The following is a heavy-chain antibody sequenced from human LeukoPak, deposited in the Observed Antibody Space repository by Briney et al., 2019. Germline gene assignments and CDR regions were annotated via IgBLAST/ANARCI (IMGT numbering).Heavy chain of an antibody. CDR2: INTGGGT. J-gene: IGHJ3*02. CDR1: GFTFSTYT. V-gene: IGHV3-23*01. D-gene: IGHD2-2*03. Sequence: GGSLRLSCAASGFTFSTYTMSCVRQAPGKGLEGVSGINTGGGTSSADSVKGRFTISRDNSESTLYLQMSSLRAEDTAVYYCARGLDSVTWGPFDIWGQGTVVTVSS. CDR3: ARGLDSVTWGPFDI.